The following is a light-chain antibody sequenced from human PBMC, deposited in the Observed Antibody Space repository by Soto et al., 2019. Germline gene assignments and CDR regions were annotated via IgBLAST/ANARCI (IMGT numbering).Light chain of an antibody. CDR3: QQYNNWPET. CDR1: QSVDSN. V-gene: IGKV3-15*01. CDR2: GAS. J-gene: IGKJ1*01. Sequence: EIAMTQSPATLSVSPGDGATLSCRASQSVDSNLAWYQQKPGQTPRLLIYGASTRATGIPARFSGSGSGTDFTLTISRLEPEDFAVYYCQQYNNWPETFGQGTKVDIK.